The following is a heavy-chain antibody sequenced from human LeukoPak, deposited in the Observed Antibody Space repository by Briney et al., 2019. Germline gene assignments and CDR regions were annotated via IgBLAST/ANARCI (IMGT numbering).Heavy chain of an antibody. Sequence: GGSLRLSCAASGFTFSSYAMSWVRQAPGKGLEWVSVIYSGGSTYYADSVKGRFTISRDNSKNTLYLQMNSLRAEDTAVYYCARTNWYYYYMDVWGKGTTVTVSS. J-gene: IGHJ6*03. D-gene: IGHD7-27*01. CDR2: IYSGGST. CDR3: ARTNWYYYYMDV. V-gene: IGHV3-66*02. CDR1: GFTFSSYA.